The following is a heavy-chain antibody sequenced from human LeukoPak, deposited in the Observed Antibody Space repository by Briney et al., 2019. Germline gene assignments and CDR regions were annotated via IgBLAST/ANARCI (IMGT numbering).Heavy chain of an antibody. CDR1: GGSISSGGYS. V-gene: IGHV4-31*03. CDR3: ARARQRGLPD. J-gene: IGHJ4*02. Sequence: SETLSLTCTVSGGSISSGGYSWSWIRQHPGKGLEWIGYIYYSGSTYYNPSLKSRVTISVDTSKKQFSLKLSSVTAADTAVYYCARARQRGLPDWGQGTLVTVSS. CDR2: IYYSGST.